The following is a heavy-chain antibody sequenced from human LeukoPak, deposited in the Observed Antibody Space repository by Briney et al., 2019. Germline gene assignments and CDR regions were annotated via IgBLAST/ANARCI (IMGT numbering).Heavy chain of an antibody. V-gene: IGHV1-8*01. J-gene: IGHJ6*03. CDR1: GYTFTSYD. CDR2: MNPNSGNT. D-gene: IGHD6-13*01. CDR3: ARGNRAAAGRGYYYYYMDV. Sequence: ASVKVSCKASGYTFTSYDINWVRQATGQGLEWMGWMNPNSGNTGYAQKFQGRVTMTRNTSISTAYMELSSLRSEDTAVYYCARGNRAAAGRGYYYYYMDVWGKGTTVTVSS.